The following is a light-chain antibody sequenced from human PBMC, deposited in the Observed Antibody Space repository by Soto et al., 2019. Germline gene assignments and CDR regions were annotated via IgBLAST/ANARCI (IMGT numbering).Light chain of an antibody. Sequence: EIVLTQSPGTLSLSPGEGATVSCRASQSINSFLAWYQQRRGQAPRLLIHGASNRATGIPDRFSGSGSGPDFTLTISRLEPEHFAVYYCQQYGGSPRTFGQGTKVDIK. J-gene: IGKJ1*01. V-gene: IGKV3-20*01. CDR2: GAS. CDR1: QSINSF. CDR3: QQYGGSPRT.